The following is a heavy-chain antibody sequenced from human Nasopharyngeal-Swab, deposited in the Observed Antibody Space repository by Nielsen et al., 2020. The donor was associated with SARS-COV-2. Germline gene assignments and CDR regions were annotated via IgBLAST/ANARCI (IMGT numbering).Heavy chain of an antibody. D-gene: IGHD5-12*01. J-gene: IGHJ6*02. Sequence: SLTISCAASGFTFDDYAMHWVRQAPGKGLEWVSGISWNSGSIGYADSVKGRFTISRDNAKNSLYLQMNSLRAEDTALYYCAKDISGGYGQYYYGMDVWGQWTTVTVSS. CDR3: AKDISGGYGQYYYGMDV. V-gene: IGHV3-9*01. CDR2: ISWNSGSI. CDR1: GFTFDDYA.